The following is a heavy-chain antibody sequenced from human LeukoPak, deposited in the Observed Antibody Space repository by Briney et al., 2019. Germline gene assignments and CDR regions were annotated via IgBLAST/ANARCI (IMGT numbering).Heavy chain of an antibody. V-gene: IGHV4-4*07. CDR2: IYSSGGT. Sequence: SETLSLTCTVSGAPISDYYWGWIRQPAGKGLEWIGRIYSSGGTNSNPSLESRLTISLDKSENRVSLKLRSVTAADTAVYYCATFSGTYDYLDHWGQGALVTVSS. CDR1: GAPISDYY. J-gene: IGHJ4*02. D-gene: IGHD1-26*01. CDR3: ATFSGTYDYLDH.